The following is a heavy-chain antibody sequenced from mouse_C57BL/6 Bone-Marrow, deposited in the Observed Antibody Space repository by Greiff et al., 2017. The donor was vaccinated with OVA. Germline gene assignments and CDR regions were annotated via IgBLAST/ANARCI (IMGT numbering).Heavy chain of an antibody. V-gene: IGHV5-4*01. CDR2: ISDGGSYT. D-gene: IGHD2-1*01. CDR1: GFTFSSYA. J-gene: IGHJ4*01. CDR3: ARDCGNYDY. Sequence: EVKLMESGGGLVKPGGSLKLSCAASGFTFSSYAMSWVRQTPEKRLEWVATISDGGSYTYYPDNVKGRFTISRDNAKNNLYLQMSHLKSEDTAMYYCARDCGNYDYWGQGTSVTVSS.